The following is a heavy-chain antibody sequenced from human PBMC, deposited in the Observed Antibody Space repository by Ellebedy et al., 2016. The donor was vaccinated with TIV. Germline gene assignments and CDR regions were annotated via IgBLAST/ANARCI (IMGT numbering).Heavy chain of an antibody. CDR3: AREWDTAKVHGMDV. CDR2: IRSSGSTI. V-gene: IGHV3-11*01. CDR1: GFTFSDYY. J-gene: IGHJ6*02. D-gene: IGHD5-18*01. Sequence: PGGSLRLSCAASGFTFSDYYMSCIRLAPGTVLEWVSYIRSSGSTIYSADAVKGRFTISRDNAKNSLYLQVNSLRAEDTAVYYCAREWDTAKVHGMDVWGQGTTVTVS.